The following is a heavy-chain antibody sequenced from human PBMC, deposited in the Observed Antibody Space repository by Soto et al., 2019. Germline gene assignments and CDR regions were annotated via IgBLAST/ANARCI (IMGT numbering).Heavy chain of an antibody. V-gene: IGHV3-23*01. CDR2: ISGSGGST. D-gene: IGHD2-15*01. CDR3: AKDLDIVVVVPFDD. CDR1: GFTFSSYA. Sequence: GGSLRLSCAASGFTFSSYAMSWVRQAPGKGLEWVSAISGSGGSTYYADSVKGRFTISRDNSKNTLYLQMNSPRAEDTAVYYCAKDLDIVVVVPFDDWGQGTLVTVSS. J-gene: IGHJ4*02.